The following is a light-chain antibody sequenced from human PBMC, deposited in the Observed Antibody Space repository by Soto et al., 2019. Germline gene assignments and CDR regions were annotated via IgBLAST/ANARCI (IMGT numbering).Light chain of an antibody. Sequence: DLQMPQSPSTLSASVGDRVTITCRASQSISSWLAWYQQKPGKAPKLLIYDASSLESGVPSRFSCSGSGTEFTLTISSLQPDDFATYYCQQYNSYWTFGQGTKVEIK. CDR1: QSISSW. CDR3: QQYNSYWT. V-gene: IGKV1-5*01. J-gene: IGKJ1*01. CDR2: DAS.